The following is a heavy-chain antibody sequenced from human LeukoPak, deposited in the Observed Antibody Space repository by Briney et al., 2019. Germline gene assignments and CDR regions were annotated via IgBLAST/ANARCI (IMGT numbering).Heavy chain of an antibody. J-gene: IGHJ4*02. CDR1: GYTFTSYD. D-gene: IGHD6-13*01. Sequence: ASVKVSRKASGYTFTSYDINWVRQATGQGLEWMGWMNPNSGNTRYAQKFQGRVTITRNTSISTAYMELSSLRYEDTAVYYCARRDKLGRAKVFDYWGQGTLVTVSS. CDR2: MNPNSGNT. CDR3: ARRDKLGRAKVFDY. V-gene: IGHV1-8*03.